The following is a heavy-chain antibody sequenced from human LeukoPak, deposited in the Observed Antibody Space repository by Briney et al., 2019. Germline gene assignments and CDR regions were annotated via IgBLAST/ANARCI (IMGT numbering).Heavy chain of an antibody. CDR1: GFTFDDYA. CDR3: ARVYVVHSLLWWYDAFDI. V-gene: IGHV3-9*01. J-gene: IGHJ3*02. CDR2: ISWNSGSI. D-gene: IGHD2-21*01. Sequence: GGSLRLSCAASGFTFDDYAMHWVRQAPGKGLEWVSGISWNSGSIGYADSVKGRFTISRDNAKNSLYLQMNSLRAEDTAVYYCARVYVVHSLLWWYDAFDIWGQGAMVTVSS.